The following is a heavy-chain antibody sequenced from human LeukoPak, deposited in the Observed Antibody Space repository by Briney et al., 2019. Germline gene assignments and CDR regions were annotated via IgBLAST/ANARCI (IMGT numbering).Heavy chain of an antibody. CDR3: AKIQRQWLVGCPSFDY. D-gene: IGHD6-19*01. V-gene: IGHV3-23*01. J-gene: IGHJ4*02. CDR2: ICGSGGST. Sequence: GGSLRLSCAASGFTFSSYAMSWVRQAPGKGLEWVSAICGSGGSTYYADSVKGRFTISRDNSKNTLYLQMNSLRAEDTAVYYCAKIQRQWLVGCPSFDYWGQGTLVTVSS. CDR1: GFTFSSYA.